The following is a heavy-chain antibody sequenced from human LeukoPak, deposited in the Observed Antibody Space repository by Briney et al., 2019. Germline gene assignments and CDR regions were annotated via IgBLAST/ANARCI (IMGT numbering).Heavy chain of an antibody. CDR1: GFSFSSYG. J-gene: IGHJ6*02. Sequence: GGSLRLSCAASGFSFSSYGMHWVRQAPGKGLEWVAVIWYDGSKKYYADSVKGRFIIYRDNAKNSLYLQMSNLRAEDTAVYFCARGGGLDVWGQGATVTVSS. CDR3: ARGGGLDV. V-gene: IGHV3-33*03. D-gene: IGHD3-16*01. CDR2: IWYDGSKK.